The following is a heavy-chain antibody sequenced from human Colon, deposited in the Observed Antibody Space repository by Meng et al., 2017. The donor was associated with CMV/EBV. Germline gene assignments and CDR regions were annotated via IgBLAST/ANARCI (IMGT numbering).Heavy chain of an antibody. D-gene: IGHD3-10*02. Sequence: GESLKISCAASGFTFSDYYMTWIRQAPGKGLEWVSYISTSGGGKYYADSVKGRFTISRDNAKKSVSLQMNSLTAEDTAVYYCARDRMVGDGHNNGGSFDIWGQGTMVTVSS. J-gene: IGHJ3*02. CDR1: GFTFSDYY. CDR2: ISTSGGGK. V-gene: IGHV3-11*01. CDR3: ARDRMVGDGHNNGGSFDI.